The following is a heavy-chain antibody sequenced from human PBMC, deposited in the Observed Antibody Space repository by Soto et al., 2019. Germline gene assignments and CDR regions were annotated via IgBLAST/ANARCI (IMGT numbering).Heavy chain of an antibody. D-gene: IGHD1-26*01. CDR2: ISYDGSNK. Sequence: GGSLRLSCAASGFTFSSYAMHWVRQAPGKGLEWVAVISYDGSNKYYADSVKGRFTISRDNSKNTLYLQMNSLRAEDTAVYYCARGGLGYSGSYYYYYYGMDVWGQGTTVTVSS. V-gene: IGHV3-30-3*01. CDR1: GFTFSSYA. J-gene: IGHJ6*02. CDR3: ARGGLGYSGSYYYYYYGMDV.